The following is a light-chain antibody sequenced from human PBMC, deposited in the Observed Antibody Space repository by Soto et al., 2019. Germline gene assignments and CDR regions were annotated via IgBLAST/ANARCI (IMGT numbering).Light chain of an antibody. CDR1: RSISNW. CDR2: DAS. J-gene: IGKJ4*01. V-gene: IGKV1-5*01. CDR3: QQYGSFSPIT. Sequence: IPMTPSPSSLSASVSYRVTITCRASRSISNWLAWYQQRPGIAPKLLIFDASILQSGVPSRFSGSGSGTEFTLSISRLQTDDFATYYCQQYGSFSPITFGGGTKVDNK.